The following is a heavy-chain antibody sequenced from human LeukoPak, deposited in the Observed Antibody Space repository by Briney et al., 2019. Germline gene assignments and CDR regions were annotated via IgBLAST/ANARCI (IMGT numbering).Heavy chain of an antibody. CDR2: IYYSGST. V-gene: IGHV4-59*12. CDR1: GGSISSYY. J-gene: IGHJ4*02. Sequence: KASETLSLTCTVSGGSISSYYWSWIRQPPGKGLEWIGYIYYSGSTYYNPSLKSRVTISVDTSKNQFSLKLSSVTAADTAVYYCARDQAYCGGDCANNWGQGTLVTVSS. CDR3: ARDQAYCGGDCANN. D-gene: IGHD2-21*02.